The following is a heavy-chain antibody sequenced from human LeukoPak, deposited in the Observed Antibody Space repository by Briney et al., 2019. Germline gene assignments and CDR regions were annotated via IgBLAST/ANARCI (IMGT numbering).Heavy chain of an antibody. CDR1: GFTFSSYG. CDR2: IWYDGSNK. J-gene: IGHJ4*02. CDR3: ARGGGNIVVVPAAPSFDY. D-gene: IGHD2-2*01. Sequence: GVLRLSCAASGFTFSSYGMHWVRQAPGKGLEWVAVIWYDGSNKYYADSVKGRFTISRDNSKNTLYLQMNSLRAEDTAVYYCARGGGNIVVVPAAPSFDYWGQGTLVTVSS. V-gene: IGHV3-33*01.